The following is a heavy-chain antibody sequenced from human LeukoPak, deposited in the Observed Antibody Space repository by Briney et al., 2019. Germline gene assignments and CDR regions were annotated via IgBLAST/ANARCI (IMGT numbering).Heavy chain of an antibody. CDR1: GGSISSSTHY. Sequence: MSSETLSLTCTVSGGSISSSTHYWGWIRQPPGKGLEWIGYIYYSGSTNYNPSLKSRVTISVDVSKNQFSLKLSSVTAADTAVYYCARVAYSYGWDYYYYMDVWGKGTTVTVSS. CDR3: ARVAYSYGWDYYYYMDV. V-gene: IGHV4-61*05. J-gene: IGHJ6*03. CDR2: IYYSGST. D-gene: IGHD5-18*01.